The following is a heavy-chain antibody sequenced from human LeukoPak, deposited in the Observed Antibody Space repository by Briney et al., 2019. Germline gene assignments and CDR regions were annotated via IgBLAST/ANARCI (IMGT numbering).Heavy chain of an antibody. V-gene: IGHV1-46*01. CDR2: ISPSGGST. Sequence: ASVKVSCKXSGYTFTSYYMHWVRQAPGQGLEWMGMISPSGGSTSYAQKFQGRVTMTRDTSTSTVYMELSSLRSEDTAVYYCARDGILVGALEYYFDYWGQGTLVTISS. CDR3: ARDGILVGALEYYFDY. D-gene: IGHD1-26*01. J-gene: IGHJ4*02. CDR1: GYTFTSYY.